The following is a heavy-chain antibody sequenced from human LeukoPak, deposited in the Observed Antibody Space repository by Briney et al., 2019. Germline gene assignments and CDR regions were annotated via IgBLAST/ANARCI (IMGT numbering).Heavy chain of an antibody. V-gene: IGHV1-2*02. D-gene: IGHD3-10*01. CDR1: GYTFTGYY. Sequence: ASVKVSCKASGYTFTGYYMHWVRQAPGQGLEWMGWINPNSGGTNYAQKFQGRVTMTRDTSISTAYMELSRLRSDDTAVYYCATGYYYGSGSLRYMDVWGKGTTVTVSS. CDR3: ATGYYYGSGSLRYMDV. CDR2: INPNSGGT. J-gene: IGHJ6*03.